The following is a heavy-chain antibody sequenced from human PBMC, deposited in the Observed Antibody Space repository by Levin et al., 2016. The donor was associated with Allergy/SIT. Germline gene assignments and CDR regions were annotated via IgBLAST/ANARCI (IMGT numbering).Heavy chain of an antibody. J-gene: IGHJ4*02. D-gene: IGHD6-13*01. V-gene: IGHV3-49*02. Sequence: WIRQPPGKGLEWVGFIRSKAYGGTTEYAASVKGRFTISRDDSKSIAYLQMNSLKIEDTAVYYCTRAPLYSSSLKYWGQGTLVTVSS. CDR2: IRSKAYGGTT. CDR3: TRAPLYSSSLKY.